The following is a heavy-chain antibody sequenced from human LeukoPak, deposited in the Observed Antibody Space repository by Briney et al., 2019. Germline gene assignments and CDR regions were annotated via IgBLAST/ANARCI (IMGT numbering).Heavy chain of an antibody. Sequence: GGSLRLSCAASGFTFSYYSMKWVRQAPGRGLEWVSYISRSRSAIYYADSVKGRLTICRDNAKHSLFLQMNSLRDEDTAVYYCARDPYSYDTSGPKPFDYWGQGTLVTVSS. D-gene: IGHD3-10*01. CDR1: GFTFSYYS. V-gene: IGHV3-48*02. CDR2: ISRSRSAI. J-gene: IGHJ4*02. CDR3: ARDPYSYDTSGPKPFDY.